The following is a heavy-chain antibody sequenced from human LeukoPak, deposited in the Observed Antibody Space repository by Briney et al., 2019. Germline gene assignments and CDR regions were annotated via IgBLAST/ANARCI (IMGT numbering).Heavy chain of an antibody. CDR1: GFTFSSYG. Sequence: GGSLRLSCAASGFTFSSYGMHWVRQAPGKGLEWVAVISYDGSNKYYADSVKGRFTISRDNSKNTLYLQMNSLRAEDTAVYYCARGATADTRHLDYWGQGSLVTVSS. CDR2: ISYDGSNK. D-gene: IGHD2-21*02. CDR3: ARGATADTRHLDY. V-gene: IGHV3-30*03. J-gene: IGHJ4*02.